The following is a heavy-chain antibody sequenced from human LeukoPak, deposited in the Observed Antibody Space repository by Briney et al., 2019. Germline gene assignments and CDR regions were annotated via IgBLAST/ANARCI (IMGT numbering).Heavy chain of an antibody. CDR3: AKEGNCSSTSCYWGYYYYYYGMDV. V-gene: IGHV3-30*18. D-gene: IGHD2-2*01. J-gene: IGHJ6*02. CDR1: GFTFSGYG. CDR2: ISYDGSNK. Sequence: PGGSLRLSCAASGFTFSGYGMHWVRQAPGKGLEWVAVISYDGSNKYYADSVKGRFTISRDNSKNTLYLQMSSLRAEDTAVYYCAKEGNCSSTSCYWGYYYYYYGMDVWGQGTTVTVSS.